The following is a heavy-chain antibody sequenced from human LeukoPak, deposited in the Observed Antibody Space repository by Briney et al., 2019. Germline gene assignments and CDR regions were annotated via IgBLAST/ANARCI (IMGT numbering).Heavy chain of an antibody. V-gene: IGHV3-30-3*01. CDR3: ARKEGGNFDY. CDR2: ISYDGSNK. J-gene: IGHJ4*02. Sequence: GGSLRLSCAASGFTFSSYAMHWVRQAPGKGLEWVAVISYDGSNKYYADSVKGRFTISRDNSKNTLYLQMNSLRAEDTAVYYCARKEGGNFDYWGQGSLVTVSS. D-gene: IGHD3-16*01. CDR1: GFTFSSYA.